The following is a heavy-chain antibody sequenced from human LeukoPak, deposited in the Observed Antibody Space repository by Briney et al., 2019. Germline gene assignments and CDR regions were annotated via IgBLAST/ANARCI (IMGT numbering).Heavy chain of an antibody. CDR1: GYTFTSYA. CDR3: ARERGYCSSTSCSNWFDP. Sequence: SCKASGYTFTSYAMHWVRQAPGKGLEWVAVISYDGSNKYYADSVKGRFTISRDNSKNTLYLQMSSLRAEDTAVYYCARERGYCSSTSCSNWFDPWGQGTLVTVSS. D-gene: IGHD2-2*01. J-gene: IGHJ5*02. V-gene: IGHV3-30-3*01. CDR2: ISYDGSNK.